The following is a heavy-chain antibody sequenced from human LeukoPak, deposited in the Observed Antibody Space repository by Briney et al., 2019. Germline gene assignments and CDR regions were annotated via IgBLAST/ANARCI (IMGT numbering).Heavy chain of an antibody. CDR2: IIPIFGTA. V-gene: IGHV1-69*13. J-gene: IGHJ5*02. CDR3: ARDPNRYCSGGSCQNNWFDP. CDR1: GGTFSSYA. D-gene: IGHD2-15*01. Sequence: SVKVSCKASGGTFSSYAISWGRQAPGQGLEWMGGIIPIFGTANYAQKFQGRVTITADESTSTAYMELSSLRSEDTAVYYCARDPNRYCSGGSCQNNWFDPWGQGTLVTVSS.